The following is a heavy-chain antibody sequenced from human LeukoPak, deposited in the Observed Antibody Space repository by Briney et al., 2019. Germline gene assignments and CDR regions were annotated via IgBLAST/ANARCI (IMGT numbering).Heavy chain of an antibody. J-gene: IGHJ4*02. CDR1: GFTFSSYT. Sequence: PGGSLRLSCAASGFTFSSYTMTWVRQAPGKGPEWVSSISSGSSDISYADSVKGRFTISRDNAKYSLYLQMNSLRAEDTAVYYCARLTGVVNAFDYWGQGTLVTVSS. CDR3: ARLTGVVNAFDY. V-gene: IGHV3-21*01. D-gene: IGHD5-18*01. CDR2: ISSGSSDI.